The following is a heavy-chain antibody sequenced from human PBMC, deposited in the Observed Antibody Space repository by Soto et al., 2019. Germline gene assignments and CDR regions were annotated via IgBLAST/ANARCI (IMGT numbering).Heavy chain of an antibody. Sequence: QITLKESGPTLVKPTQTLTLTCTFSGFSLTTTGVGVGWIRQPPGKALEWLALVYWDVDKRYSPSLRSRLTITKDTSKNQVVLTMTNMDPIDTATYYCAHRESSSFQYWGQGTLVTVSS. CDR2: VYWDVDK. CDR3: AHRESSSFQY. V-gene: IGHV2-5*02. D-gene: IGHD6-13*01. J-gene: IGHJ4*02. CDR1: GFSLTTTGVG.